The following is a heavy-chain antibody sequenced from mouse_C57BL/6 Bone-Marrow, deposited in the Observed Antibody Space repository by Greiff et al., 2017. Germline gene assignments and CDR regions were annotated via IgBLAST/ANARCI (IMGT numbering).Heavy chain of an antibody. Sequence: QVQLQQSGAELARPGASVKLSCKASGYTFTSYGISWVKQRTGQGLEWIGEIYPRSGNTYYNEKFKGKATLTADKSSSTAYMELRSPTSEDSAVYFGARRGYYGSSYDYFDYWGQGTTLTVSS. J-gene: IGHJ2*01. D-gene: IGHD1-1*01. CDR1: GYTFTSYG. CDR3: ARRGYYGSSYDYFDY. CDR2: IYPRSGNT. V-gene: IGHV1-81*01.